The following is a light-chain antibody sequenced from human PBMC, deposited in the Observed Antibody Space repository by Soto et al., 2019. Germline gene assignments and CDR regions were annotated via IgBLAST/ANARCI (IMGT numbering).Light chain of an antibody. V-gene: IGLV2-8*01. CDR3: CSYAGSNNV. J-gene: IGLJ1*01. CDR1: SSDVGGYNY. Sequence: QSALTQPPSASGSPGQSVTISCTGTSSDVGGYNYVSWYQHHPGKAPKLMIYEVSKRPSGVPDRFSGSKSGNTASLTVSGLQADDEADYYCCSYAGSNNVFGTGTKLTVL. CDR2: EVS.